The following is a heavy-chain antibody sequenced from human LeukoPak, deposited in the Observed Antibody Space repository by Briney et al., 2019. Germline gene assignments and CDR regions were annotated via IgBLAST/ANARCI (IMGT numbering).Heavy chain of an antibody. CDR3: ARDKDTGAVAGTFDN. Sequence: EASVKVSCKASGYRFDYFGISWVRQAPGRGLEWMGWIGVYNGHTKYADNLQGRVTLTTDTSTSTAYMELSSLRSDDTAVYYCARDKDTGAVAGTFDNWGQGTPVTVSS. CDR1: GYRFDYFG. D-gene: IGHD6-19*01. CDR2: IGVYNGHT. J-gene: IGHJ4*02. V-gene: IGHV1-18*01.